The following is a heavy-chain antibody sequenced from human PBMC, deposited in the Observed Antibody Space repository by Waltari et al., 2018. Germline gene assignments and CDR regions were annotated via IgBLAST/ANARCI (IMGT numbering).Heavy chain of an antibody. J-gene: IGHJ6*02. CDR2: IIPMLDRI. D-gene: IGHD3-3*02. Sequence: QGQLVQSGPDVKKPASTVKVSCTASGVTPRRYCGSWVRQAPGQGLEWLGRIIPMLDRIQYEEKFQGRVTIAAYNSTNTLDMELITARSEDTAVYYCARSISSLGTAVDVWGQGTTVIVSS. V-gene: IGHV1-69*04. CDR1: GVTPRRYC. CDR3: ARSISSLGTAVDV.